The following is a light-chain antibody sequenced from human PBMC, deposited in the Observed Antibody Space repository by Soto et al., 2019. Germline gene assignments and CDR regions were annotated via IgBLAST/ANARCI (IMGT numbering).Light chain of an antibody. CDR1: HSIGVW. CDR2: KAS. CDR3: QQYHTWPIT. V-gene: IGKV1-5*03. J-gene: IGKJ4*01. Sequence: GYRVTITCRARHSIGVWVAWYQQRPGKAPKLLIYKASTLNSGVPSRFSGSGSGTEFTLTISSLRPDDCAIYYCQQYHTWPITFGGGTKVDIK.